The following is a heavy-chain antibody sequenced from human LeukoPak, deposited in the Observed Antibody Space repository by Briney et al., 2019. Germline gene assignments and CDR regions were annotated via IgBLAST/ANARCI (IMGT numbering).Heavy chain of an antibody. Sequence: GGSLRLSCAASGFTFSSYGMHWVRQAPGKGLEWVAFIRYDGSNKYYADSVKGRFTISRDNAKNSLYLQMNSLRAEDTAVYYCARYDSSGYCPFDYWGQGTLVTVSS. CDR1: GFTFSSYG. D-gene: IGHD3-22*01. J-gene: IGHJ4*02. CDR2: IRYDGSNK. V-gene: IGHV3-30*02. CDR3: ARYDSSGYCPFDY.